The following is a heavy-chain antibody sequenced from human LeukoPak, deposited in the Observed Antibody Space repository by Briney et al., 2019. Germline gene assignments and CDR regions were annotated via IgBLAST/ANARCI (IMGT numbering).Heavy chain of an antibody. J-gene: IGHJ4*02. D-gene: IGHD6-19*01. Sequence: GRSLRLSCAASGFTFSSYGMHWVRQAPGKGLEWVAVISYDGGNKYYADSVKGRFTISRDNSKNTLYLQMNSLRAEDTAVYYCAKSHSSGWYRPNQYFDYWGQGTLVTVSS. V-gene: IGHV3-30*18. CDR3: AKSHSSGWYRPNQYFDY. CDR2: ISYDGGNK. CDR1: GFTFSSYG.